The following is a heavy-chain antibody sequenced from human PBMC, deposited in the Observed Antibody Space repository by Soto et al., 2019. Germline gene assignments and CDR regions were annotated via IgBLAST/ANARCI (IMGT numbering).Heavy chain of an antibody. V-gene: IGHV3-20*04. CDR2: INWNGGST. Sequence: EVQLVESGGGVVRPGGSLRLSCAASGFTFDDYGMSWVRQAPGKGLEWVSGINWNGGSTGYADSVKGRFTISRDNAKNSLYLQMNSLRAEDTALYYCARDRAYYDILTGYYTPEGYYGMDVWGQGTTVTVSS. D-gene: IGHD3-9*01. CDR3: ARDRAYYDILTGYYTPEGYYGMDV. CDR1: GFTFDDYG. J-gene: IGHJ6*02.